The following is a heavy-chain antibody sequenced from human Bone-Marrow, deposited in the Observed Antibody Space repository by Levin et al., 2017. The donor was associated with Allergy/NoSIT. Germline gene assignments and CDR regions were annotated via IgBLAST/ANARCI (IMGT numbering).Heavy chain of an antibody. J-gene: IGHJ4*02. D-gene: IGHD7-27*01. Sequence: TPSETLSLTCTVSGGSISSYYWNWIRQSPGGGLEWLGYIYYTGSSDYDPSLKNRVTMSVDTSKNQFSLKLRSVTAADTAVYFCASVPLTGWSGYFDNWGQGTLVTVSS. CDR2: IYYTGSS. CDR3: ASVPLTGWSGYFDN. V-gene: IGHV4-59*01. CDR1: GGSISSYY.